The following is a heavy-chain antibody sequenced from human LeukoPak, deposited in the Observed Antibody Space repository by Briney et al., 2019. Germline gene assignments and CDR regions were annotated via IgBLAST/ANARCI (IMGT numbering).Heavy chain of an antibody. Sequence: GGSLRLSCAASGFTFSSYTMNWIRQAPGGGLEWVSSISGSGTNIYYADSVKGRFNISRDNAENSLSLQMNSLRADDTAVYYCARDYNGDYMFDFWGQGTLVTVSS. D-gene: IGHD4-17*01. J-gene: IGHJ4*02. V-gene: IGHV3-21*01. CDR2: ISGSGTNI. CDR1: GFTFSSYT. CDR3: ARDYNGDYMFDF.